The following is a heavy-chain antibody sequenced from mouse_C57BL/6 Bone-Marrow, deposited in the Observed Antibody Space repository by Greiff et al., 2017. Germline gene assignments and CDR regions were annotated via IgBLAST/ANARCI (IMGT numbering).Heavy chain of an antibody. CDR2: IDPENGDT. V-gene: IGHV14-4*01. J-gene: IGHJ3*01. Sequence: EVQLQQSGAELVRPGASVKLSCTASGFNIKDDYMHWVKQRPEQGLEWIGWIDPENGDTEYASKFQGKATITADTSSNTAYLQRSSLTSEDTAVYYCNHYYGSSDGAYWGQGTLVTVSA. CDR1: GFNIKDDY. D-gene: IGHD1-1*01. CDR3: NHYYGSSDGAY.